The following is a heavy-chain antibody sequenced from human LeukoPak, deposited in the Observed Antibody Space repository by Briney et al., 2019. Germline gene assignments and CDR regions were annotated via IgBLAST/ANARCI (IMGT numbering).Heavy chain of an antibody. CDR2: IYHSGST. J-gene: IGHJ5*02. V-gene: IGHV4-39*01. D-gene: IGHD3-10*01. CDR1: GGSISSSSYY. Sequence: SETLSLTCTVSGGSISSSSYYWGWIRQPPGKGLEWIGSIYHSGSTYYNPSLKSRVTIAVETSKNQFSLKLSSVTAADTAVYYCSRYGSGSYEDDPWGQGTLVTVSS. CDR3: SRYGSGSYEDDP.